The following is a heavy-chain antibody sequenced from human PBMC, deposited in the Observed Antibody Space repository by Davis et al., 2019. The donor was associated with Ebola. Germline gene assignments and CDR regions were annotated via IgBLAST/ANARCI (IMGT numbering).Heavy chain of an antibody. D-gene: IGHD2-2*01. CDR1: GGSISSGSYY. V-gene: IGHV4-61*09. J-gene: IGHJ5*02. CDR3: ARGARVPAPNWFDP. CDR2: IYTSGST. Sequence: PSETLSLTCTVSGGSISSGSYYWSWIRQPAGKGLEWIGHIYTSGSTNYNPSLKSRVTISVDTSKNQFSLKLSSVTAADTAVYYCARGARVPAPNWFDPWGQGTLVTVSS.